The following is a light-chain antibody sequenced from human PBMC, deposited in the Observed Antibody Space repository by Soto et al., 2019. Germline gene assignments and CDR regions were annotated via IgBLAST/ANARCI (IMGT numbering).Light chain of an antibody. V-gene: IGLV2-14*01. CDR2: EVT. CDR3: QSYDTGLIGWL. CDR1: TSDLGHYNY. J-gene: IGLJ3*02. Sequence: QSALTQPASVSGSPGQSITISCTGTTSDLGHYNYVSWYQKHPGTAPRLMIYEVTNRPSGVSNRFSGSKSGNTASLTISGLQAEDEAEYYCQSYDTGLIGWLFGGGTKVTVL.